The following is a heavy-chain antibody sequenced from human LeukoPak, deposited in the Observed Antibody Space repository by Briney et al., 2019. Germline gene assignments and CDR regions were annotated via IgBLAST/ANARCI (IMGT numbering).Heavy chain of an antibody. J-gene: IGHJ4*02. V-gene: IGHV4-61*01. Sequence: SETLSLTCSVSGGSVSSGSYYWSRIRQPPGMGLEWIGSIHYSGSTNYNPSLKSRVTISVDTSKKQFSLKMNSVTAADTAVYYCARTTIVATIWDYWGQGTLVTVSS. CDR2: IHYSGST. CDR3: ARTTIVATIWDY. CDR1: GGSVSSGSYY. D-gene: IGHD5-12*01.